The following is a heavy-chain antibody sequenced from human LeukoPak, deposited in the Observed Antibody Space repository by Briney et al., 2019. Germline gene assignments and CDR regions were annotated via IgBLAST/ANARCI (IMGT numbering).Heavy chain of an antibody. V-gene: IGHV3-48*04. J-gene: IGHJ6*03. CDR2: ISTSTTTI. D-gene: IGHD1/OR15-1a*01. CDR1: GFTFSSYS. CDR3: ARAPVEELEQPDYYYYYMDV. Sequence: GGSLRLSCEASGFTFSSYSMNWVRQAPGKGLEWISYISTSTTTIYYANSVKGRFTISRDNAKNTLYLQMNSLRAEDTAVYYCARAPVEELEQPDYYYYYMDVWGKGTTVTISS.